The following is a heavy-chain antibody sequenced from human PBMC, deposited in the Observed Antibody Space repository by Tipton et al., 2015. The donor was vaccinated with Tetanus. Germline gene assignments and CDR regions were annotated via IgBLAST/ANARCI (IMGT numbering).Heavy chain of an antibody. J-gene: IGHJ4*02. Sequence: SLRLSCVASGFTFRSYWMSWVRQAPGKGLEWVANIKEDGSEKYYADSVNGRFTISRDSAKNSLSVHMNRLTAEGTAVYYCARLRVSCSPVCYSREDYWGQGTLVTFSS. CDR1: GFTFRSYW. CDR2: IKEDGSEK. D-gene: IGHD2-21*01. CDR3: ARLRVSCSPVCYSREDY. V-gene: IGHV3-7*01.